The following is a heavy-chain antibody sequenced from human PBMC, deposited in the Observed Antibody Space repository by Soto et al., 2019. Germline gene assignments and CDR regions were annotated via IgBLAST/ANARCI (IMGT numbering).Heavy chain of an antibody. CDR3: ATYYGSGSYFPDHYYYGMDV. CDR1: GFTFSIYS. D-gene: IGHD3-10*01. Sequence: PGGSMRLSCAASGFTFSIYSMNWVRQAPGKGLEWISYISSTSSTIYYADYVKGRFTISRDNAKNSLYLQMNSLRAEDTAVYYCATYYGSGSYFPDHYYYGMDVWGQGTTVTVSS. J-gene: IGHJ6*02. CDR2: ISSTSSTI. V-gene: IGHV3-48*01.